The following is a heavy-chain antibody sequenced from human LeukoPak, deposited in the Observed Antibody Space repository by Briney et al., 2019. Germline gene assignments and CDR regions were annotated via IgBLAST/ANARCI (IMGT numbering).Heavy chain of an antibody. CDR1: GFTFSSYA. V-gene: IGHV3-30*04. Sequence: GGSLRLSCAASGFTFSSYAMHWVRRAPGKGLEWVAVISYDGGNKYYADSVKGRFTISRDNSKNTLYLQMNSLRAEDTAVYYCARDGIVGANVDIVATIGWFDPWGQGTLVTVSS. CDR3: ARDGIVGANVDIVATIGWFDP. D-gene: IGHD5-12*01. CDR2: ISYDGGNK. J-gene: IGHJ5*02.